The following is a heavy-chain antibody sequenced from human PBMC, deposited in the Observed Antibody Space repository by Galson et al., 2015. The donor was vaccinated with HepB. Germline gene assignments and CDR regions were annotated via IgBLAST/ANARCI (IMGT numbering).Heavy chain of an antibody. CDR2: IIPIFGTA. V-gene: IGHV1-69*13. CDR3: ATSRDGYNLRPYYYYYYGMDV. CDR1: GGTFSSYA. Sequence: SVKVSCKASGGTFSSYAISWVRQAPGQGLEWMGGIIPIFGTANYAQKFQGRVTITADESTSTAYMELSSLRSEDTAVYYCATSRDGYNLRPYYYYYYGMDVWGQGTTVTVSS. J-gene: IGHJ6*02. D-gene: IGHD5-24*01.